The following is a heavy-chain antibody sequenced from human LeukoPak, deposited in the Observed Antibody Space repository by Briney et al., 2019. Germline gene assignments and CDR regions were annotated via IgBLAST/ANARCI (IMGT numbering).Heavy chain of an antibody. CDR1: GFNFGGDW. Sequence: GGSLRLSCATSGFNFGGDWMSWVRQTPGKGLEWVANVSQDATEKFSVDSAKGRFTIFRDNAKNSLFLQMNSLRAEDTAVYYCAKQMAVDYFDYWGQGTLVTVSS. J-gene: IGHJ4*02. CDR2: VSQDATEK. V-gene: IGHV3-7*01. CDR3: AKQMAVDYFDY. D-gene: IGHD5-24*01.